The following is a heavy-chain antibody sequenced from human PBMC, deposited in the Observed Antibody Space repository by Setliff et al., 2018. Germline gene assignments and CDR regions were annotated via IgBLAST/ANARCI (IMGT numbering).Heavy chain of an antibody. CDR3: ARVLVLGYNWFDP. CDR2: ISHSGNT. CDR1: GESFSGYF. Sequence: SETLSLTCAVYGESFSGYFWSWIRQTPEKGLEWIGEISHSGNTNYNPSFKSRVTISIDTSKNQFPLKVNSVTAADTAVYFCARVLVLGYNWFDPWGQGTLVTAPQ. V-gene: IGHV4-34*01. D-gene: IGHD3-10*01. J-gene: IGHJ5*02.